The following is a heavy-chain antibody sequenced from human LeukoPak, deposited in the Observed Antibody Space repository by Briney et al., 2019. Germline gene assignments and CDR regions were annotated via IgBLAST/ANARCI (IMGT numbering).Heavy chain of an antibody. Sequence: SETLSLTCTVSGGSISSGGYYWSWIRKHPGKGLEWIGYIYYSGSTYYNPSLKSRVTISVDTSKNQFSLKLSSVTAADTAVYYCARDRGPYSGYDSYYFDYWGQGTLVTVSS. D-gene: IGHD5-12*01. CDR2: IYYSGST. CDR1: GGSISSGGYY. V-gene: IGHV4-31*03. CDR3: ARDRGPYSGYDSYYFDY. J-gene: IGHJ4*02.